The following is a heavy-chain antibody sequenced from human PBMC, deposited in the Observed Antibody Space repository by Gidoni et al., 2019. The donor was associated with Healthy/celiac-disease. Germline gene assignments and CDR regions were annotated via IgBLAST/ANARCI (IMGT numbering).Heavy chain of an antibody. Sequence: QVQLVQSGAEVKKPGSSVKVSCKASGGPFSSFAISWVRQAPGQGLGWMGGIIPIFGTANYAQKFQGRVTITADKSTSTAYMELSSLRSEDTAVYYCANLSVTMVRGVIFWFDPWGQGTLVTVSS. D-gene: IGHD3-10*01. CDR3: ANLSVTMVRGVIFWFDP. CDR1: GGPFSSFA. V-gene: IGHV1-69*06. J-gene: IGHJ5*02. CDR2: IIPIFGTA.